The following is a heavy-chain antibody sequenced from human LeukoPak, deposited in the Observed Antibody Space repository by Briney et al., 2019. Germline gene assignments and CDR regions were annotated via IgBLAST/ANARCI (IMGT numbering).Heavy chain of an antibody. D-gene: IGHD5-18*01. CDR1: GFTFSSYE. J-gene: IGHJ4*02. V-gene: IGHV3-48*03. Sequence: GGSLRLSCAASGFTFSSYEMNWVRQAPGKGLEWVSYIISSGSTIYYADSMTGRFTISRDNAKNSLYLQMNSLRAEDTAVYYCARRATSERGHSYGLDYWGQGTLVTVSS. CDR2: IISSGSTI. CDR3: ARRATSERGHSYGLDY.